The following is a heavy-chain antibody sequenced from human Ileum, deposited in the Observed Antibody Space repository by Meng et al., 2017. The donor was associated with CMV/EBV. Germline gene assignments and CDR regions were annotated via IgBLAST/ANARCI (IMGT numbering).Heavy chain of an antibody. J-gene: IGHJ6*02. CDR1: GYTFTNYG. CDR3: ARVGGYCSTTSHPCMDV. D-gene: IGHD2-2*01. Sequence: ASVKVSCKASGYTFTNYGVSWVRQAPGQGLEWMGWISAYNGDTEYAQKFQGSVTMTTGTSTSTAYMELRSLRSDDTAVYYCARVGGYCSTTSHPCMDVWGQGTTVTVSS. CDR2: ISAYNGDT. V-gene: IGHV1-18*01.